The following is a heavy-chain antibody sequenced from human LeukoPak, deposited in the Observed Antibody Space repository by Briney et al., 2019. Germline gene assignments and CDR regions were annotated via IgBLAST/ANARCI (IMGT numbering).Heavy chain of an antibody. CDR2: ISFGGSNR. J-gene: IGHJ4*02. V-gene: IGHV3-30*03. Sequence: PGGSLRLSCAASGFTFRSYAMHWVRQVPGKGLEWVAVISFGGSNRYYADSGKGRFTISRDTSKNTLFLQMNSLRTEDTAVYYCARDIPLPDIVATAYPGYYFDYWGQGTLVTVSS. D-gene: IGHD5-12*01. CDR3: ARDIPLPDIVATAYPGYYFDY. CDR1: GFTFRSYA.